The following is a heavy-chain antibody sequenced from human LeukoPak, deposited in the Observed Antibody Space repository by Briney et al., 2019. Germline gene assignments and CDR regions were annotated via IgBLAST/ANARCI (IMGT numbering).Heavy chain of an antibody. J-gene: IGHJ6*03. V-gene: IGHV3-23*01. CDR1: GFAFSSYA. D-gene: IGHD3-10*01. Sequence: GGSLRLSCAVSGFAFSSYAMSWVRQAPGKGLEWVSVISGSGGSTYYADSVKGRFTISRDNSMNTLYVQMNSLRAEDTAVYYCAKHYGSGSYGSYYYYNMDVWGKGTTVTVSS. CDR2: ISGSGGST. CDR3: AKHYGSGSYGSYYYYNMDV.